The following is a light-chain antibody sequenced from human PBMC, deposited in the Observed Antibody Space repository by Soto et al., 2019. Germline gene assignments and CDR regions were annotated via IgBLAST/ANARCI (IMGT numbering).Light chain of an antibody. Sequence: EIFLTQSPGTLSLSPGERATLSCRASQSVSSSSLAWYKQKPGQSPRLLIYGASSRATGIPERFSGRGSGTDFTLTISRLEPEDFAVYYCQQYAGSFGGGTKVDIK. V-gene: IGKV3-20*01. J-gene: IGKJ4*02. CDR2: GAS. CDR3: QQYAGS. CDR1: QSVSSSS.